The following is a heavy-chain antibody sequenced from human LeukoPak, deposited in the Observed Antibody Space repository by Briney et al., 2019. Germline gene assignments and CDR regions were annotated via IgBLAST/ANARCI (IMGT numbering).Heavy chain of an antibody. J-gene: IGHJ4*02. CDR2: INPIGGST. CDR3: ARDLDPITMIVVVIGGGVDY. D-gene: IGHD3-22*01. Sequence: ASVKVSCKASGYTFTSYYMHWVRQAPGQGLEWMGIINPIGGSTSYAQKFQGRVTMTRDTSTSTVYMELSSLRSEDTAVYYCARDLDPITMIVVVIGGGVDYWGQGTLVTVSS. V-gene: IGHV1-46*01. CDR1: GYTFTSYY.